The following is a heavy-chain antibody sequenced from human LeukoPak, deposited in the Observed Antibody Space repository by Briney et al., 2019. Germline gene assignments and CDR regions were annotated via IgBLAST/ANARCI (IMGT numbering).Heavy chain of an antibody. D-gene: IGHD3-16*01. V-gene: IGHV3-30*02. CDR3: AKDLSSGGGYD. CDR1: GFNFSNYV. J-gene: IGHJ4*02. Sequence: GSLRPSCAASGFNFSNYVMHWVRQAPGKGLEWVSFIGSDGSDKHYADSVKGRFTISRDNSKNTLYLQMNSLRPEDTAVYYCAKDLSSGGGYDWGQGTLVTVSS. CDR2: IGSDGSDK.